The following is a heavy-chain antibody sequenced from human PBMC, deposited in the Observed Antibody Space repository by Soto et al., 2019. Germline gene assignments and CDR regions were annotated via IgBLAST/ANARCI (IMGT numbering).Heavy chain of an antibody. J-gene: IGHJ1*01. CDR2: IYYSGST. Sequence: SETLSLTCTVSGGSISSYYWSWIRQPPGKGLEWIGYIYYSGSTNYNPSLKSRVTISVDTSKNQFSLKLSSVTAADTAVYYCASSTTTVTTTVYFQHWGQGTLVTVSS. V-gene: IGHV4-59*01. CDR1: GGSISSYY. D-gene: IGHD4-17*01. CDR3: ASSTTTVTTTVYFQH.